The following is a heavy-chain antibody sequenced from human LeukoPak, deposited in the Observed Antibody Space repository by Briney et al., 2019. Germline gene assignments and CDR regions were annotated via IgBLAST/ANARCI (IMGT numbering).Heavy chain of an antibody. J-gene: IGHJ4*02. Sequence: PGGSLRLSCAASGFTFSSYAMHWVRQAPGKGLEWVAVISYDGSNKYYADSVKGRFTISRDNPKNTLYLQMNSLRAEDTAVYYCARGPVRAAAARVFDYWGQGTLVTVSS. V-gene: IGHV3-30-3*01. CDR3: ARGPVRAAAARVFDY. CDR1: GFTFSSYA. D-gene: IGHD6-13*01. CDR2: ISYDGSNK.